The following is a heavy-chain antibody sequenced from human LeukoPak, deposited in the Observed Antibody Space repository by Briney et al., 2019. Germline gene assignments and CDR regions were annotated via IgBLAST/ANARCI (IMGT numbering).Heavy chain of an antibody. CDR3: SREGYYGSGSPPSLYFDY. J-gene: IGHJ4*02. V-gene: IGHV3-30-3*01. Sequence: GGSLRLSCAASGFTFRNYVIHWVRQAPGKGLEWVAVTSSDLNVKLYADSVKGRFTISRDNSRSTLYLQMNSLRPEDTAIYYCSREGYYGSGSPPSLYFDYWGQGTLVTVSS. CDR2: TSSDLNVK. D-gene: IGHD3-10*01. CDR1: GFTFRNYV.